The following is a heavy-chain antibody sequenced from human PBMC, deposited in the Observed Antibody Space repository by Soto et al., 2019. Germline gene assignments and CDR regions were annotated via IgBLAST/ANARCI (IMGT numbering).Heavy chain of an antibody. Sequence: GASVKVSCKASGYTCTIYDINWVRQATGEGIEWMGWMNPNSGNTGYAQKFQGRVTMTRNTSISTAYMELSSLRSEDTAVYYCATVVHYYDSNAYYLSFDYWGQGTLVTVSS. D-gene: IGHD3-22*01. V-gene: IGHV1-8*01. J-gene: IGHJ4*02. CDR1: GYTCTIYD. CDR2: MNPNSGNT. CDR3: ATVVHYYDSNAYYLSFDY.